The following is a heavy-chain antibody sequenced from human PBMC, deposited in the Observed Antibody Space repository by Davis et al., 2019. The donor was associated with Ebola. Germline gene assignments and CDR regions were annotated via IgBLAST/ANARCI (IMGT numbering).Heavy chain of an antibody. Sequence: GESLKISCAAPGFTFSSYAMSWVRQAPGKGLEWVSAISGSGGSTYYADSVKGRFTISRDNSKNTLYLQMNSLRAEDTAVYYCAKEGQLWFRGYFDPWGQGTLVTVSS. J-gene: IGHJ5*02. V-gene: IGHV3-23*01. CDR3: AKEGQLWFRGYFDP. D-gene: IGHD5-18*01. CDR2: ISGSGGST. CDR1: GFTFSSYA.